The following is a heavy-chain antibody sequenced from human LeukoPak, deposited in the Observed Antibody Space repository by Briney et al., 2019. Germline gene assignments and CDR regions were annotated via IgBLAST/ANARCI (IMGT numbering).Heavy chain of an antibody. J-gene: IGHJ5*02. Sequence: SETLSLTCTVSGGSISGSSYYWGWIRQPPGKGLEWIGSIYYSGSTYYNPSLKSRVTISVDTSKNQFSLKLSSVTAADTAVYYCASDHIAAAGVDWFDPWGQGTLVTVSS. CDR3: ASDHIAAAGVDWFDP. D-gene: IGHD6-13*01. CDR2: IYYSGST. CDR1: GGSISGSSYY. V-gene: IGHV4-39*01.